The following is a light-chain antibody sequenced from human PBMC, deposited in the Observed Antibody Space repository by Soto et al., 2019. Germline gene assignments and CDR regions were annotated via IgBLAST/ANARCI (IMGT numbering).Light chain of an antibody. J-gene: IGKJ1*01. CDR2: GAS. CDR3: QQYGSSPWT. Sequence: EIVLTQSPGTLSLSPGERATLSCRASQSVSSSFLAWYQQKPGQAPRLLIYGASSRATGIPDRFSGSGSGTDFTLTISGLEPEDFAVYYCQQYGSSPWTFGQATKVEIK. V-gene: IGKV3-20*01. CDR1: QSVSSSF.